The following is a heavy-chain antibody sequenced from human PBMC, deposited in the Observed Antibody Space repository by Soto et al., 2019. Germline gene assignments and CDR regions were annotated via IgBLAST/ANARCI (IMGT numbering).Heavy chain of an antibody. CDR3: ARDRTYKNYSDF. D-gene: IGHD3-10*01. CDR2: IWSDGTFK. V-gene: IGHV3-33*01. CDR1: GFPFTSYG. Sequence: QVQLVESGGGVVQPGKSLKLSCTASGFPFTSYGMHWVRQAPGQGLEWVSLIWSDGTFKYYADSVKGRFTISRDNSKNTLYLQMDSLRVEDTAVYYCARDRTYKNYSDFWGQGTLVSVSS. J-gene: IGHJ4*02.